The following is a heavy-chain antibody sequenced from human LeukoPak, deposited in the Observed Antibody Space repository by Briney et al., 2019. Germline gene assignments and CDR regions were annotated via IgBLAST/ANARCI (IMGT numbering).Heavy chain of an antibody. CDR3: ATALRGVGF. J-gene: IGHJ4*02. CDR2: IKSKTDGGTA. D-gene: IGHD3-3*01. Sequence: GGSLRLSCAASGITFISAWMNWVRQAPGKGLEWVGRIKSKTDGGTAEYAAPVKGRFIISRGDSKNTLYLQMNSLNSDDTGVYYCATALRGVGFWGQGTLVTVPS. CDR1: GITFISAW. V-gene: IGHV3-15*01.